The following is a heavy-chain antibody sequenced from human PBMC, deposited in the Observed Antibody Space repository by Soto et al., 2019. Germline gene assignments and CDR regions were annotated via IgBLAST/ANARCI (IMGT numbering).Heavy chain of an antibody. CDR1: GFSLSNARMG. Sequence: QVTLKESGPVLVKPTETLTLTCTVSGFSLSNARMGVSWIRQPPGKALEWLAHIFSNDEKSYSTSLKSRLTNPKDTSKSQVVLTMTNMDPVDTATYYWARIVRGWFGGYYFDYWGQGTLVTVSS. CDR2: IFSNDEK. J-gene: IGHJ4*02. V-gene: IGHV2-26*01. D-gene: IGHD3-10*01. CDR3: ARIVRGWFGGYYFDY.